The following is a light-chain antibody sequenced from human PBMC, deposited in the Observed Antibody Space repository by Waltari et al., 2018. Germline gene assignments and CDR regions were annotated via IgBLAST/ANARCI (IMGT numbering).Light chain of an antibody. CDR2: GAS. CDR3: QQFNDWPRT. CDR1: RSISIN. V-gene: IGKV3-15*01. Sequence: EVVMTQSPATLSVSPGGRATLSCRASRSISINLVWYQQRPGQAPRLLIYGASTRATDIPARFSGSGSGTEFTLTISSLQSEDAAVNYCQQFNDWPRTFGQGTKVEVK. J-gene: IGKJ1*01.